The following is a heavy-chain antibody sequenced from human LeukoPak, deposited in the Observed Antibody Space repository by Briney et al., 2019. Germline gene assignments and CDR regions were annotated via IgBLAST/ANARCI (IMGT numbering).Heavy chain of an antibody. CDR2: INPSGGST. CDR3: ARPVVPAARTASFDL. D-gene: IGHD2-2*01. V-gene: IGHV1-46*01. Sequence: ASVKASCKASGYTFTSYYMHWVRQAPGQGLEWMGIINPSGGSTSYAQKFQGRVTMTRDTSTSTVYMELSSLRSEDTAVYYCARPVVPAARTASFDLWGRGTLVTVSS. J-gene: IGHJ2*01. CDR1: GYTFTSYY.